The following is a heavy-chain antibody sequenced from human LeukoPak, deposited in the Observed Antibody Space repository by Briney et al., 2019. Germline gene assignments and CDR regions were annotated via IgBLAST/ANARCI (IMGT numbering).Heavy chain of an antibody. J-gene: IGHJ4*02. D-gene: IGHD3-16*02. CDR2: MCNSGST. Sequence: SETLSLTCAVSGYSISSGYCWGWIRQPPGKGLEWIGSMCNSGSTYYNPSLKSRVTISVDTSKNRFSLKLSSVTAADTAVYYCARALGGPYDYVWGTYRYPFDYWGQGTLVTVSS. CDR3: ARALGGPYDYVWGTYRYPFDY. CDR1: GYSISSGYC. V-gene: IGHV4-38-2*01.